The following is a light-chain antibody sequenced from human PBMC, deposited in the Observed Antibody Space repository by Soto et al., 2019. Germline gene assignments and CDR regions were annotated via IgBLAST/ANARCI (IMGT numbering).Light chain of an antibody. CDR3: SSYAASDSFVV. V-gene: IGLV2-8*01. CDR1: SSDVGGYNY. Sequence: QSALTQPPSASGSPGQSVTISCTGTSSDVGGYNYVSWYQHLPDKAPKLIIYEVYKRPSGVPDRFSGSKSGNTASLTVSGLQAEDEAEYYCSSYAASDSFVVFGGGTKVTVL. CDR2: EVY. J-gene: IGLJ2*01.